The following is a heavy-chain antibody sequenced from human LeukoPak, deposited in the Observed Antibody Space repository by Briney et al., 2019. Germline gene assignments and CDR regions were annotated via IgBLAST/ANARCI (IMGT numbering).Heavy chain of an antibody. J-gene: IGHJ4*02. Sequence: NPGGSLRLSCAASGFTFSSYSMNWVRQAPGKGLEWVSSISSSSSYINYADSEKHRFTISRDNAKNSLYLQMNSLRAEDTAVYYCARVRGYSYGHYEHVDYWGQGTLVTVSS. D-gene: IGHD5-18*01. CDR2: ISSSSSYI. V-gene: IGHV3-21*01. CDR3: ARVRGYSYGHYEHVDY. CDR1: GFTFSSYS.